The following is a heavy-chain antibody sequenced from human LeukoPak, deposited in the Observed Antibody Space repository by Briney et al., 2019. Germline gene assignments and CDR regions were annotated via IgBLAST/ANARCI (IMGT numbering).Heavy chain of an antibody. D-gene: IGHD5-18*01. Sequence: GGSLRLSCAASGFTFSSYAMSWVRQAPGKGLEWVSAISGSGGSTYYADSVKGRFTISRDNAKNSLYLQMDSLRAEDTAVYYCARERGYSYGYGDYWGQGTLVTVSS. CDR3: ARERGYSYGYGDY. CDR2: ISGSGGST. CDR1: GFTFSSYA. J-gene: IGHJ4*02. V-gene: IGHV3-23*01.